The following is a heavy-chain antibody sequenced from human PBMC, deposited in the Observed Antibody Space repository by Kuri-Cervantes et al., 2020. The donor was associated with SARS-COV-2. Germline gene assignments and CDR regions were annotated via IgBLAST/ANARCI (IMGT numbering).Heavy chain of an antibody. Sequence: GGSLRLSCAASGFTFSSYGMHWVRQAPGKGLEWVSSISSSSSYIYYADSVKGRFTISRDNAKNSLYLQMNSLRAEDTAVYYCARELTGTRGLFDYWGQGTLVTVSS. CDR3: ARELTGTRGLFDY. D-gene: IGHD7-27*01. CDR1: GFTFSSYG. CDR2: ISSSSSYI. V-gene: IGHV3-21*01. J-gene: IGHJ4*02.